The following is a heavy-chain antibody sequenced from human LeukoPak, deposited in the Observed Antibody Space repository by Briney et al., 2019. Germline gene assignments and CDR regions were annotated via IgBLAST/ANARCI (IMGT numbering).Heavy chain of an antibody. D-gene: IGHD1-1*01. V-gene: IGHV3-53*01. Sequence: GGSLRLSCAASGFIVSSNYMSWVRQTPGKGLEWVSVIHSGGTIYYAGSVKGRFTISRDHSRNTVYLQMNGLRAEDTAIFYCAKSLFTSATGTGRAFHIWGQGTRVTVSS. J-gene: IGHJ3*02. CDR1: GFIVSSNY. CDR3: AKSLFTSATGTGRAFHI. CDR2: IHSGGTI.